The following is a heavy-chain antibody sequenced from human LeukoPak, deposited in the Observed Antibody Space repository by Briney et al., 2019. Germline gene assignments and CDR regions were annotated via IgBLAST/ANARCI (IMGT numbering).Heavy chain of an antibody. J-gene: IGHJ3*02. CDR2: IIPIFGTA. D-gene: IGHD5-12*01. Sequence: SVNVSCKASGGTFSSYAISWVRQATGQGLEWMGGIIPIFGTANYAQKFQGRVTITTDESTSTAYMELSSLRSEDTAVYYCAREVDLNAFDIWGQGTMVTVSS. CDR1: GGTFSSYA. CDR3: AREVDLNAFDI. V-gene: IGHV1-69*05.